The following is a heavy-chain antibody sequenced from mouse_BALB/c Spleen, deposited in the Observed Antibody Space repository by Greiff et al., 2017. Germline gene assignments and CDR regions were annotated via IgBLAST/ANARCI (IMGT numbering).Heavy chain of an antibody. Sequence: EVQLQQSGAELVRPGALVKLSCKASGFNIKDYYMHWVKQRPEQGLEWIGWIDPENGNTIYDPKFQGKASITADTSSNTAYLQLSSLTSEDTAVYYCALDGPYAMDYWGQGTSVTVAS. V-gene: IGHV14-1*02. CDR3: ALDGPYAMDY. D-gene: IGHD2-3*01. CDR1: GFNIKDYY. CDR2: IDPENGNT. J-gene: IGHJ4*01.